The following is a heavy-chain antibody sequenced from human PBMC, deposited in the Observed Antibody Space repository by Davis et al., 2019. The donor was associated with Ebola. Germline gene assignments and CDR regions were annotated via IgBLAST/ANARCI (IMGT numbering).Heavy chain of an antibody. J-gene: IGHJ1*01. CDR2: ISSSSSYI. CDR3: ASGAYSSSSPWEYFQR. D-gene: IGHD6-6*01. V-gene: IGHV3-21*01. Sequence: GESLKISCAASGFTFSSYSMNWVRQAPGKGLEWVSSISSSSSYIYYAGSVRGRFTISRDNAKNSLYLQMTSLRAEDTAVYYCASGAYSSSSPWEYFQRWGQGTLVTVSS. CDR1: GFTFSSYS.